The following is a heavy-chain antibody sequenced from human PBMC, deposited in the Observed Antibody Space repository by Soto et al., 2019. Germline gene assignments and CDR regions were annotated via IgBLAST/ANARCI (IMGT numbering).Heavy chain of an antibody. D-gene: IGHD3-3*01. Sequence: QVQLQQWGAGLLKPSETLSLTCAVYGGSFSGYYWSWIRQPPGKGLEWIGEINHSGSTNYNPSLKSRVTISVDTSKNQFSLKLSSVTAADTAVYYCARGAQVGYDFWSGYYKPNFDYWGQGPLVTVSS. CDR3: ARGAQVGYDFWSGYYKPNFDY. V-gene: IGHV4-34*01. J-gene: IGHJ4*02. CDR2: INHSGST. CDR1: GGSFSGYY.